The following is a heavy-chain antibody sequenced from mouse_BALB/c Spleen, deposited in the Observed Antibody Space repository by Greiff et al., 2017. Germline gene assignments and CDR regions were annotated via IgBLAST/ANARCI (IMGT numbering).Heavy chain of an antibody. Sequence: VQLQQSGAELARPGASVKLSCKASGYTFTSYWMQWVKQRPGQGLEWIGAIYPGDGDTRYTQKFKGKATLTADKSSSTAYMQLSSLASEDSAVYDCARGGAHFDYWGQGTTLTVSA. J-gene: IGHJ2*01. V-gene: IGHV1-87*01. CDR2: IYPGDGDT. CDR1: GYTFTSYW. D-gene: IGHD3-1*01. CDR3: ARGGAHFDY.